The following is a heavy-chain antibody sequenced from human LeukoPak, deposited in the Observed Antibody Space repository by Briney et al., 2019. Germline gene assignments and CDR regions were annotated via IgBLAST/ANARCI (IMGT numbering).Heavy chain of an antibody. CDR2: IYYSGST. V-gene: IGHV4-59*01. Sequence: SETLSLTCTVSGGSISSYYWGWIRQPPGKGLEWIGYIYYSGSTNYNPSLKSRVTISVDTSKNQFSLKLSSVTAADTAVYYCARGVQVQPRFLEWSTEFDYWGQGTLVTVSS. CDR3: ARGVQVQPRFLEWSTEFDY. CDR1: GGSISSYY. D-gene: IGHD3-3*01. J-gene: IGHJ4*02.